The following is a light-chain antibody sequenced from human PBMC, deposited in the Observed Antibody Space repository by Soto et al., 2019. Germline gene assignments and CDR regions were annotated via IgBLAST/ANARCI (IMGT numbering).Light chain of an antibody. V-gene: IGLV1-44*01. CDR2: SDN. J-gene: IGLJ2*01. CDR1: SSNIGSNT. Sequence: QSVLTQPPSASGTPGQRVTISCSGSSSNIGSNTVNWFQQLPGTAPQLLIYSDNQRPSGVPDRFSGSKSGTSASLAISGRQSEDEADYYCAAWDDSLNGVVFGGGTKLTVL. CDR3: AAWDDSLNGVV.